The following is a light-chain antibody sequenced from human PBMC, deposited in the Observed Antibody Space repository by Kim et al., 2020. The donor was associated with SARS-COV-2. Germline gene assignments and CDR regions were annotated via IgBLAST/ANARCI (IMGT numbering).Light chain of an antibody. V-gene: IGKV3-20*01. CDR2: DAS. CDR1: QSVSNSR. Sequence: SPGERAPLSCRASQSVSNSRLAWYQQKPGQAPRLLIYDASSRATGITDRFSGSGSGTDFTLTISRLEPEDSAVYYCQQYGASSLTFGGGTKVDIK. J-gene: IGKJ4*01. CDR3: QQYGASSLT.